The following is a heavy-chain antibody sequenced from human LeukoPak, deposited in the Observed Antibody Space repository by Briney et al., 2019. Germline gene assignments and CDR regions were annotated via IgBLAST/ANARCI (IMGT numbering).Heavy chain of an antibody. D-gene: IGHD3-10*01. CDR2: IYPGDSDT. CDR3: ARPITMVRGVIIPDAFDI. J-gene: IGHJ3*02. CDR1: GYRFTSYW. V-gene: IGHV5-51*01. Sequence: GESLKISCKGSGYRFTSYWIAWVRQMPGKGLEWMGIIYPGDSDTRYSPSFQGQVTISADKSISTAYLQWSSLKASDTAMYYCARPITMVRGVIIPDAFDIWGQGTMVTVSS.